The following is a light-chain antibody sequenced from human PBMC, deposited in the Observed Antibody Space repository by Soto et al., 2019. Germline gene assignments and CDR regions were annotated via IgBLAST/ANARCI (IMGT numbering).Light chain of an antibody. J-gene: IGKJ2*01. CDR3: QQFNTYPPYT. CDR2: DAS. V-gene: IGKV1-13*02. CDR1: QGISSA. Sequence: AIQLTQSPSSLSASVGDRVTITCRASQGISSALAWYQQKPGKTPKLLIYDASSLESGVPSRFSSSGSGTDFTLTISSLQPEDFAIYYCQQFNTYPPYTFGQGTKLEIK.